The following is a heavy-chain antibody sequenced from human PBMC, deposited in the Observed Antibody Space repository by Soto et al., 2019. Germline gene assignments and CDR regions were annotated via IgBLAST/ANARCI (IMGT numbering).Heavy chain of an antibody. D-gene: IGHD4-17*01. J-gene: IGHJ4*02. CDR3: ARRRPGQRWTFDF. CDR2: IFHSGST. V-gene: IGHV4-39*01. CDR1: GGSIDNSPYY. Sequence: PSETLSLTCTFSGGSIDNSPYYWGWIRQPPGRGLEWIADIFHSGSTYSNPSLKSRVTISVDTSKNQFFLKLTSVTATDTAVYYCARRRPGQRWTFDFWGRGTLVTVSS.